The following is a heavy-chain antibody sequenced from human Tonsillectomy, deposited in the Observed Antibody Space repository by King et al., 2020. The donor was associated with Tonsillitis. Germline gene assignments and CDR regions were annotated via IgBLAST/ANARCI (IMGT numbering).Heavy chain of an antibody. V-gene: IGHV4-39*01. CDR3: SRLTFGSGSYNAFDI. Sequence: QLQESGPGLVKSSETLSLTCTVSGDSISSDSHYWGWIRQPPGKELQWLGSFYDSVSTQYNPSLKSRITISVDTSKNQFSLKLGFVTAADTALYYCSRLTFGSGSYNAFDIWGQGTMVTVSS. CDR1: GDSISSDSHY. D-gene: IGHD3-10*01. CDR2: FYDSVST. J-gene: IGHJ3*02.